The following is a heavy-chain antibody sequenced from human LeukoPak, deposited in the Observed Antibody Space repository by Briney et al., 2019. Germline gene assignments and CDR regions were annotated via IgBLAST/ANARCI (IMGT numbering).Heavy chain of an antibody. V-gene: IGHV1-2*02. Sequence: GASVKVSCKASGYTFTGYYMHWVRQAPGQGLEWMGWIDPYSGGTNFAQKFQGRVTMTRDTSTSTVYMELSSLRSDDTAVYYCARLSQQTFDIWGQGTLVTVSS. CDR3: ARLSQQTFDI. J-gene: IGHJ3*02. CDR2: IDPYSGGT. CDR1: GYTFTGYY.